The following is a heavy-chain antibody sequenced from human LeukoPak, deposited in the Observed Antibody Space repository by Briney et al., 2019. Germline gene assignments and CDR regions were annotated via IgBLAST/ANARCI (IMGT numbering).Heavy chain of an antibody. CDR3: AKCSAVLRYFDWLLSMDV. J-gene: IGHJ6*03. D-gene: IGHD3-9*01. V-gene: IGHV3-23*01. CDR1: GFTFNTYG. CDR2: ISGSGGAT. Sequence: PGGSLRLSCAASGFTFNTYGMSWVRQAPGKGLEWVSGISGSGGATYYADSVKGRFTISRDNSKNTLYLQMNSLRAEDTAVYYCAKCSAVLRYFDWLLSMDVWGKGTTVTVSS.